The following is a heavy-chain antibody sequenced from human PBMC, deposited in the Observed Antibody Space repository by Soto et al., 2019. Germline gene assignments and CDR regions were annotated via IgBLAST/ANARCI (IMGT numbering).Heavy chain of an antibody. CDR1: GFTFSSYS. V-gene: IGHV3-48*02. D-gene: IGHD2-15*01. Sequence: DVQLVESGGGLVQPGGSLRLSCSASGFTFSSYSMNWVRQAPGKGLEWLSYINFSSDVIYYADSVKGRFTISRDNAENSLFLQMSSLRDEDTCVYYCVRVAGGSFVWGQGTLVSVSS. J-gene: IGHJ4*02. CDR2: INFSSDVI. CDR3: VRVAGGSFV.